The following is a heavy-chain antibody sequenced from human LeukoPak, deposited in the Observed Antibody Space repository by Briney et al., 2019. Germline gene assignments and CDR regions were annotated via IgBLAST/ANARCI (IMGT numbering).Heavy chain of an antibody. Sequence: GGSLRLSCAASGFTFSSYAMNWVRQAPGKGLEWVSAISGSGGSTYYADSVKGRFTISRDNSKNTLYLQMNSLRAEDTAVYYCAKVGPHSSSWNPFDYWGQGTLVTVSS. D-gene: IGHD6-13*01. V-gene: IGHV3-23*01. CDR2: ISGSGGST. J-gene: IGHJ4*02. CDR1: GFTFSSYA. CDR3: AKVGPHSSSWNPFDY.